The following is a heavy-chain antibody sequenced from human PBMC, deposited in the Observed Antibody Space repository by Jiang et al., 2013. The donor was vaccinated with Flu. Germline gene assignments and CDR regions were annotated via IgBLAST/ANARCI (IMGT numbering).Heavy chain of an antibody. J-gene: IGHJ4*02. CDR1: GGSISSSSYY. CDR3: ARHVVGATADLIDY. Sequence: GSGLVKPSETLSLTCTVSGGSISSSSYYWGWIRQPPGKGLEWIGSIYYSGSTYYNPSLKSRVTISVDTSKNQFSLKLSSVTAADTAVYYCARHVVGATADLIDYWGQGTLVTVSS. V-gene: IGHV4-39*01. D-gene: IGHD1-26*01. CDR2: IYYSGST.